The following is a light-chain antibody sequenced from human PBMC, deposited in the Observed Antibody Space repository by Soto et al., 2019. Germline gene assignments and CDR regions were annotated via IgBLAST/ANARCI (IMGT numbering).Light chain of an antibody. J-gene: IGKJ1*01. CDR1: QSVLYSSNKMNY. CDR3: QQYYRIPWT. V-gene: IGKV4-1*01. CDR2: WAS. Sequence: DIVMTQSPDSLAVSLGERATINCKSSQSVLYSSNKMNYLAWYQQKPGQPPKLLIYWASTRESGVPDRFSGSGSGTEFTLTISSLQAEDVAVYYCQQYYRIPWTFGQGTKVEIK.